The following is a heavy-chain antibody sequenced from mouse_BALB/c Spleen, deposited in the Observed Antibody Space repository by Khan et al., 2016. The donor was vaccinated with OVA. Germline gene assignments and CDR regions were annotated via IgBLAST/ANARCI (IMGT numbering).Heavy chain of an antibody. CDR3: ARVDTTSLDC. CDR1: GYTFTDYY. J-gene: IGHJ2*01. D-gene: IGHD2-3*01. V-gene: IGHV1-77*01. CDR2: IYPGSGNT. Sequence: QVQLQQSGTELARPGASVKLSCKASGYTFTDYYITWVKQRSRQGLEWIGEIYPGSGNTYYNENFKVKVSLTADTSSNTAYMELTSLTTEDSAFYFCARVDTTSLDCWGQGTTLTVSS.